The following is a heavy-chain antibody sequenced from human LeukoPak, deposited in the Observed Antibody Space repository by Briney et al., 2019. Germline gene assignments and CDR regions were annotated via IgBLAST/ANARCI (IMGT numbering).Heavy chain of an antibody. J-gene: IGHJ2*01. CDR1: GFNFNSYG. CDR3: AKDLFYGDSGGWYFDL. D-gene: IGHD4-17*01. CDR2: IRFDGSNK. V-gene: IGHV3-30*02. Sequence: GGSLRLSCAASGFNFNSYGMYWIRQAPGKGLEWVATIRFDGSNKYYTDSVKGRFTISRDDSKNTLYLQMNSLRAEDTAVYYCAKDLFYGDSGGWYFDLWGRGTLVTVSS.